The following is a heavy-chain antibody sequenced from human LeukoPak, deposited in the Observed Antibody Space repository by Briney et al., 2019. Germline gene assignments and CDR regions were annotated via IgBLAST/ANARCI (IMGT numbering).Heavy chain of an antibody. CDR2: SSGSGGST. D-gene: IGHD5-18*01. CDR1: GFTFNTYA. J-gene: IGHJ4*02. V-gene: IGHV3-23*01. CDR3: AKDVDTSMASLFDA. Sequence: GGSLRLSCAASGFTFNTYAMSWVRQAPGKGLEWVSGSSGSGGSTNYADSVKGRFTIFRDNSKNTLYLQMNSLRAEDTAVYYCAKDVDTSMASLFDAWGQGTLVTVSS.